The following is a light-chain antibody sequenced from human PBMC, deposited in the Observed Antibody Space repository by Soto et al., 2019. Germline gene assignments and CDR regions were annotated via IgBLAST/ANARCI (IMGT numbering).Light chain of an antibody. CDR1: QSISSW. CDR3: QQYNSYSGT. CDR2: DAC. J-gene: IGKJ1*01. Sequence: DIQMTQSPSTLSASVGDRVTITCRASQSISSWLAWYQQKPGKGPKLLIYDACSLESGVPSRFSGSGSGTEFTLTISSLQPDDFATYYCQQYNSYSGTFGQGTKVDIK. V-gene: IGKV1-5*01.